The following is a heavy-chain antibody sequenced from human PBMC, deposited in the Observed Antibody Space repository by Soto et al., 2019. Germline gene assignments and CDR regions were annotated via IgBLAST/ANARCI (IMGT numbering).Heavy chain of an antibody. CDR1: GFTFSSYA. V-gene: IGHV3-23*01. Sequence: LRLSCAASGFTFSSYAMSWVRQAPGKGLEWVSAISGSGGSTYYADSVKGRFTISRDNSKNTLYLQMNSLRAEDTAVYYCAKNMKSYYYYGMDVWGQGTTVTVSS. CDR3: AKNMKSYYYYGMDV. CDR2: ISGSGGST. J-gene: IGHJ6*02.